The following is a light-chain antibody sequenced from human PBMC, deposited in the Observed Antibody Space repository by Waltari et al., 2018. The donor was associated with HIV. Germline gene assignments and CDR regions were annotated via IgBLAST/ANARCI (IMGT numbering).Light chain of an antibody. J-gene: IGLJ3*02. CDR3: QSYDRSIQV. Sequence: NFMLTQPHSVSESPGKTVTISCTRISGSIGDNHRHWYQQRPVISPIIVIYEDKQRPSGVPDRFSGSIGSSSNSASLTISGLKTEDEGDYYCQSYDRSIQVFGGGTKLTVL. CDR1: SGSIGDNH. CDR2: EDK. V-gene: IGLV6-57*01.